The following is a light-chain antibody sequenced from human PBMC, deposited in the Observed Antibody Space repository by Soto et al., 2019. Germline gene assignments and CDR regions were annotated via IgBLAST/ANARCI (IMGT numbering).Light chain of an antibody. CDR1: QSVNNY. CDR2: DTS. V-gene: IGKV3-11*01. Sequence: EIVLTQSPAALSLSPGERATLSCRASQSVNNYLAWYQQKPGQAPRLLIYDTSDRATGIPARFSGSGSGTDFTLTISSLVPEDFAVFYCQQRSIWPWTFGQGTKVEIK. CDR3: QQRSIWPWT. J-gene: IGKJ1*01.